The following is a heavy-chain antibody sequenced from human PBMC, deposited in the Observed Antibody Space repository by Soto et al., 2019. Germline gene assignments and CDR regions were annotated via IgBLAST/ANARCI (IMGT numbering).Heavy chain of an antibody. CDR1: GGTFSSYT. CDR3: AASVVAAALSCLDV. D-gene: IGHD2-15*01. J-gene: IGHJ6*04. V-gene: IGHV1-69*02. CDR2: IIPILGIA. Sequence: QVQLVQSGAEVTKPGSSVTVSCKASGGTFSSYTISWVRQAPGQGLEWMGRIIPILGIANYAQKFQGRVTITADKSTSTAYMELSSLRSEDTAVYYCAASVVAAALSCLDVWGKGTTVTVSS.